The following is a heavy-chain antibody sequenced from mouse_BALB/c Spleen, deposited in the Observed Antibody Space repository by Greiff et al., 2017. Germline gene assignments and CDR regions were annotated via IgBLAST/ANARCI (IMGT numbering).Heavy chain of an antibody. V-gene: IGHV1-77*01. CDR3: ARGGGRYDGKNYFDY. Sequence: QVQLKESGPELVKPGASVKMSCKASGYTFTDYVISWVKQRTGQGLEWIGEIYPGSGSTYYNEKFKGKATLTADKSSNTAYMQLSSLTSEDSAVYFCARGGGRYDGKNYFDYWGQGTTLTVSS. J-gene: IGHJ2*01. CDR2: IYPGSGST. D-gene: IGHD2-14*01. CDR1: GYTFTDYV.